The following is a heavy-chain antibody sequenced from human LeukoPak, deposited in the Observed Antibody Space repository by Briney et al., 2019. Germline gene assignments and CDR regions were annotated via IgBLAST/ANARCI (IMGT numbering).Heavy chain of an antibody. J-gene: IGHJ4*02. Sequence: SETLSLTCTVSGGSVNSGGYYWTWIRQHPGKGLEWLGYIYYSGRTYYNPSLKSRIAISLDTSKNQFSLNLTSVSAADTAFYFCARSSDYGDYDWGQGTLITVSS. V-gene: IGHV4-31*03. CDR2: IYYSGRT. D-gene: IGHD4-17*01. CDR1: GGSVNSGGYY. CDR3: ARSSDYGDYD.